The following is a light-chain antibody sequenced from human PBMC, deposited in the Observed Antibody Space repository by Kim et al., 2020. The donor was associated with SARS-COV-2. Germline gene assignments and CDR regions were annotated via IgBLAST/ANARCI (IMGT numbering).Light chain of an antibody. V-gene: IGKV1-16*02. CDR2: LAS. CDR1: QGISNH. J-gene: IGKJ4*01. Sequence: DIQMTQSPSSLSASVGDRVTITCRASQGISNHLAWFQQKPGKAPRSLIYLASNLQSGVPSKFSGSGSGTDFTLTINSLQPEDFATYYCQQHNTYPLTFGGGTKVEIK. CDR3: QQHNTYPLT.